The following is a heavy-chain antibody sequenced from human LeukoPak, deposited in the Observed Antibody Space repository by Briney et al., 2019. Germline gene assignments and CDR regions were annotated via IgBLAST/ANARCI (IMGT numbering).Heavy chain of an antibody. CDR2: VHYSGST. J-gene: IGHJ4*02. Sequence: SETLSLTCTVSGGSISSYYWSWIRQPPGKGLEWIGSVHYSGSTFYNPSLKSRVTISVDTSKNQFSLKLSSVTAADTAVYYCARSDGVATVTHEYWGRGTLVTVSS. CDR3: ARSDGVATVTHEY. V-gene: IGHV4-59*05. D-gene: IGHD4-11*01. CDR1: GGSISSYY.